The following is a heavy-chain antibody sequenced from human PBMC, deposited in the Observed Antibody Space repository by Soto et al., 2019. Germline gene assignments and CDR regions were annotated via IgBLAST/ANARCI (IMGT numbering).Heavy chain of an antibody. CDR3: ARDIGSRDGYNLRDV. Sequence: QVQLVQSGAGVKKPGSSVKVSCKASGGTFSSYAISWVRQAPGQGLEWMGGIIPIFGTANYAQKFQGRVTITADEPXXTAYMELSSLRSEDTAVYYCARDIGSRDGYNLRDVWGQGTTVTVSS. V-gene: IGHV1-69*12. J-gene: IGHJ6*02. D-gene: IGHD5-12*01. CDR2: IIPIFGTA. CDR1: GGTFSSYA.